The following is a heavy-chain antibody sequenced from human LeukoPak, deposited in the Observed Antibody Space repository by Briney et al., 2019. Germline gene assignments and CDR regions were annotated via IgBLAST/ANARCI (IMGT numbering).Heavy chain of an antibody. D-gene: IGHD3-10*01. J-gene: IGHJ4*02. CDR2: NYYSGST. CDR3: ARLAQLFPFDY. V-gene: IGHV4-39*01. CDR1: GGSISSSSYY. Sequence: SETLSLTCTVSGGSISSSSYYWGWIRPPPGKGLEWIGSNYYSGSTYYNPSLKSRVTISVDTSKNQFSLKLSSVTAADTAVYYCARLAQLFPFDYWGQGTLVTVSS.